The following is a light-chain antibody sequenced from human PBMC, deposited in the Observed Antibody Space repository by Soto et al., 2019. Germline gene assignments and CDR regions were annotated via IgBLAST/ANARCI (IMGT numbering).Light chain of an antibody. Sequence: SALTQPPSASRCPGQSVAIAFTGTSSDVGGYNYVSWYQQHPGKAPKLMIYEVNKRPSGVPDRFSGSKSGNTASLTVSGLQAEDEADYYCSSYAGSSNVFGTGTKVTVL. J-gene: IGLJ1*01. CDR1: SSDVGGYNY. V-gene: IGLV2-8*01. CDR2: EVN. CDR3: SSYAGSSNV.